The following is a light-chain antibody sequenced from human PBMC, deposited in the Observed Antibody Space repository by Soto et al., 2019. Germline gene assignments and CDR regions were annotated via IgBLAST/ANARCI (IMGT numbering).Light chain of an antibody. CDR2: DNN. V-gene: IGLV1-51*01. Sequence: QSVLTQPPSVSAAPGQMVTISCSGSSSNLGNNFVSWYQQLPGTAPKLLIYDNNKRPSGIPDRFSGSKSGTSATLGITGLQTGDEADYYCGTWDNSLSAYVFGTGTKVTVL. CDR1: SSNLGNNF. CDR3: GTWDNSLSAYV. J-gene: IGLJ1*01.